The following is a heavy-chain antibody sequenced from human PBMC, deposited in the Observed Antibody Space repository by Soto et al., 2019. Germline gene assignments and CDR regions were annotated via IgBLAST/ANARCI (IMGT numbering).Heavy chain of an antibody. Sequence: SETLSLTCSVSGDSISNLDYFWAWIRQPPGQALEYIGYIYKSATTYYNPSFVSRVAISVDTSKSQFSLNVTSVTAADTAVYFCARGRYCLTGRCFPNWFDSWGQGALVTVSS. V-gene: IGHV4-30-4*01. CDR3: ARGRYCLTGRCFPNWFDS. CDR1: GDSISNLDYF. J-gene: IGHJ5*01. D-gene: IGHD7-27*01. CDR2: IYKSATT.